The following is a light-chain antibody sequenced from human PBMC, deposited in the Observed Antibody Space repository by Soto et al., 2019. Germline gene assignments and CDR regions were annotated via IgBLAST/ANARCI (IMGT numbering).Light chain of an antibody. CDR2: KAS. CDR3: QQYTTYPWT. Sequence: DIQMTQSPSTLSASVGDRVTITCRASQTISSWLAWYQQKPGKAPKLLIYKASTLKSGVPSRFSGSGSGTEFTLTISSLQPDDFATYYCQQYTTYPWTFGQGTKVDI. CDR1: QTISSW. V-gene: IGKV1-5*03. J-gene: IGKJ1*01.